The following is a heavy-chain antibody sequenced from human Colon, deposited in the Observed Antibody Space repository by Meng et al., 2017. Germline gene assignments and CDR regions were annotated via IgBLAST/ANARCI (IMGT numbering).Heavy chain of an antibody. Sequence: QVQLVQSGAEVKKPGASVKVSCKASGYSFVDYYIHWVRQAPGQGLEWMGRINPNSGGTNYTQKFQGRVTMTRDTSINTAYLEMSGLTYDDTAMYYCARDSERVSAWGQGTQVTVSS. CDR2: INPNSGGT. J-gene: IGHJ4*02. D-gene: IGHD5-24*01. CDR1: GYSFVDYY. V-gene: IGHV1-2*06. CDR3: ARDSERVSA.